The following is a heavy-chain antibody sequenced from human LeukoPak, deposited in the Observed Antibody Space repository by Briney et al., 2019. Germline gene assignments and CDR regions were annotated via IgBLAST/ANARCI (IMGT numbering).Heavy chain of an antibody. V-gene: IGHV4-31*03. J-gene: IGHJ4*02. Sequence: SETLSLTCTVSGGSISSGGYYWSWIRQHPGKGLEWIGYIYYSGSTYYNPSLNSRVNISVETSETQFSLHLSSVTAADTAVYYCARLVSAYYYGFDFWGQGILVTVS. CDR1: GGSISSGGYY. CDR3: ARLVSAYYYGFDF. D-gene: IGHD3-22*01. CDR2: IYYSGST.